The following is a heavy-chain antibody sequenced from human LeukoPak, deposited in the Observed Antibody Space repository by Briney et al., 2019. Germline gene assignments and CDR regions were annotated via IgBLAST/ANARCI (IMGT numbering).Heavy chain of an antibody. CDR2: IIPLLGTP. Sequence: SVKVSCKASGGTFTNYAISWVRQAPGQGLEWMGGIIPLLGTPNYAQKFQGRVTITADESTSTAYMELSSLRSEDTAVYYCAGGGYSGYEALPYYFDYWGQGTLVTVSS. CDR3: AGGGYSGYEALPYYFDY. CDR1: GGTFTNYA. V-gene: IGHV1-69*01. D-gene: IGHD5-12*01. J-gene: IGHJ4*02.